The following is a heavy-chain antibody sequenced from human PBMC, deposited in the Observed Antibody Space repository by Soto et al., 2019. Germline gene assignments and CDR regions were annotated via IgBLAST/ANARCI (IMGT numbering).Heavy chain of an antibody. J-gene: IGHJ6*02. Sequence: PGGSLRLSCAASGFTFISYSMNWVRQAPGXXLXXVSSMSVSXXXXXXXXXVKGRFTISRDNAKNSLYLQMNSLRAEDTAVYYCVRVYDSSGYYSLYYYYGMDVWGQGTTVTVSS. CDR1: GFTFISYS. D-gene: IGHD3-22*01. CDR2: MSVSXXXX. V-gene: IGHV3-21*01. CDR3: VRVYDSSGYYSLYYYYGMDV.